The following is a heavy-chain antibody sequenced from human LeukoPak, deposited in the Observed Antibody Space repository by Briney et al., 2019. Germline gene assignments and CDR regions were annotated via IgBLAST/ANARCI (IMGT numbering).Heavy chain of an antibody. CDR3: ARDRDIVATIFYY. CDR2: ISSSSYI. J-gene: IGHJ4*02. D-gene: IGHD5-12*01. CDR1: GFTFSSYS. Sequence: PGGSLRLSCAASGFTFSSYSMNWVRQAPGKGLEWVSSISSSSYIYYADSVKGRFTISRDNAKNSLYLQMNSLRAEDTAVYYCARDRDIVATIFYYWGQGTLVTVSS. V-gene: IGHV3-21*01.